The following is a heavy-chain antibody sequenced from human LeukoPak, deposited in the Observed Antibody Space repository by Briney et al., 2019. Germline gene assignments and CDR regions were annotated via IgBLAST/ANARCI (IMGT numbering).Heavy chain of an antibody. J-gene: IGHJ4*02. Sequence: GGSLRLSCAASGFTFSSYGMHWVRQAPGKGLEWVTFIRYDGSDKYYVDSVKGRFTISRDNSKNTLSLQMNSLRAEDTAVYYCAKDILYSYGYLDYWGQGTLVTVSS. CDR2: IRYDGSDK. CDR1: GFTFSSYG. D-gene: IGHD5-18*01. V-gene: IGHV3-30*02. CDR3: AKDILYSYGYLDY.